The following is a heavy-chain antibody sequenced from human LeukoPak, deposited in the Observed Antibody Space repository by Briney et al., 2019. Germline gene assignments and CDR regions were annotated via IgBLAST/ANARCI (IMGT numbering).Heavy chain of an antibody. CDR3: ARRVAAGRSKSYYFED. Sequence: PGGSLRLSCAASGFSFSSYWMTWVRQAPGKGLEWVANIKEDGSEKYYVDSVKGRFTISRDNAKNSLYLQMNSLRAEDTAVYHCARRVAAGRSKSYYFEDWGQGTLVTGSS. V-gene: IGHV3-7*01. J-gene: IGHJ4*02. CDR1: GFSFSSYW. CDR2: IKEDGSEK. D-gene: IGHD6-13*01.